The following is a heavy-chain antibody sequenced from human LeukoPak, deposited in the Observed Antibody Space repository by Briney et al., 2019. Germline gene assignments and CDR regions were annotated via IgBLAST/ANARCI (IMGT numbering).Heavy chain of an antibody. J-gene: IGHJ3*02. Sequence: ASETPSLTCAVYGGSFSGYYWSWIRQPPGKGLEWIGEINHSGSTNYNPSLKSRVTISVDTSKNQFSLKLSSVTAADTAVYYCARDTYDAFDIWGQGTMVTVSS. CDR3: ARDTYDAFDI. D-gene: IGHD2-2*02. CDR1: GGSFSGYY. V-gene: IGHV4-34*01. CDR2: INHSGST.